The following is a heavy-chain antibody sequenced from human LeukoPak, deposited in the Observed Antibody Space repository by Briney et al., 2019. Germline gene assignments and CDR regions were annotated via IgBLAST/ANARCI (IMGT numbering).Heavy chain of an antibody. D-gene: IGHD6-19*01. V-gene: IGHV4-61*01. J-gene: IGHJ3*02. Sequence: PSETLSLTCTVSGGSISSSSHYWGWIRQPPGKGLEWIGYIYYSGSTNYNPSLKSRVTISVDTSKNQFSLKLSSVTAADTAMYYCARDHSSGWYRGAFDIWGQGTRLTVSS. CDR2: IYYSGST. CDR1: GGSISSSSHY. CDR3: ARDHSSGWYRGAFDI.